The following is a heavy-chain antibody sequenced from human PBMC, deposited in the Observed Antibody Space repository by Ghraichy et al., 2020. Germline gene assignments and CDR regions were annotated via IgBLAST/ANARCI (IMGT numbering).Heavy chain of an antibody. CDR1: GFTFSSYW. CDR2: IRQDGDEI. CDR3: ARVGCIGGSCYPPHYFDY. D-gene: IGHD2-15*01. Sequence: GESLNISCAASGFTFSSYWMSWVRQAPGKGLEWVANIRQDGDEIYYGDSVKGRFTISRDNAKNSLYLQMNSLRAEDMAVYYCARVGCIGGSCYPPHYFDYWGQGTLVTVSS. J-gene: IGHJ4*02. V-gene: IGHV3-7*01.